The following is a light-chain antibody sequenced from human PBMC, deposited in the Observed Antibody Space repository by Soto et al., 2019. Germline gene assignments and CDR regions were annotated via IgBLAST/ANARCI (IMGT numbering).Light chain of an antibody. CDR1: QGTSTW. CDR3: QHYSIFPYT. V-gene: IGKV1-5*03. J-gene: IGKJ5*01. CDR2: KAS. Sequence: DIQMTQSPSSLSASVGDRVTITCRACQGTSTWLTWYHQKQAKAHKXLIYKASSLESGGPSRFSGSGSGTELTITISSLQPDDFATDDGQHYSIFPYTFGQGTRREIK.